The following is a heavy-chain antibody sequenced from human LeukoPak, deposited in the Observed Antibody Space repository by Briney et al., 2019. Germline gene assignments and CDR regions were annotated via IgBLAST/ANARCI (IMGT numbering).Heavy chain of an antibody. D-gene: IGHD3-22*01. CDR2: INHSGST. CDR3: AGGRPTYYYDSSGYYYDFDY. J-gene: IGHJ4*02. CDR1: GGSFSGYY. Sequence: SETLSLTCAVYGGSFSGYYWSWIRQPPGKGLEWIGEINHSGSTNYNPSLKGRVTISVDTSKNQFSLKLSSVTAADTAVYYCAGGRPTYYYDSSGYYYDFDYWGQGTLVTVSS. V-gene: IGHV4-34*01.